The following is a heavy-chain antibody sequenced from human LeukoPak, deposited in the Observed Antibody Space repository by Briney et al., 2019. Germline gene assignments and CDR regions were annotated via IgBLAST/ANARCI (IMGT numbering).Heavy chain of an antibody. CDR2: IYSGDIGGYT. V-gene: IGHV3-66*01. Sequence: LGGCLRLSCAASGFTVSNSYMSWGRQAPGKGLEWVSVIYSGDIGGYTYYSDCVKARLTISRDNSKNTLNLQMNRLRDEDTAVYYCARDPNYYNYGMDVCGQRAILSASS. J-gene: IGHJ6*02. CDR3: ARDPNYYNYGMDV. CDR1: GFTVSNSY.